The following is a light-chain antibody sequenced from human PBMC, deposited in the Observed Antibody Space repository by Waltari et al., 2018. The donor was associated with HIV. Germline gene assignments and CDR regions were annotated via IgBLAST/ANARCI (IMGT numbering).Light chain of an antibody. CDR1: ALTKHP. J-gene: IGLJ3*02. V-gene: IGLV3-25*03. Sequence: SNKLTQPPSVSESPGQTARITCSGDALTKHPAHWYQQKPGQAPLLVIYKGSERPSGIPERFSGSSSGTTVTLTISGVQSEDEADYYCQSTDSSGISWVFGGGTKLTVL. CDR3: QSTDSSGISWV. CDR2: KGS.